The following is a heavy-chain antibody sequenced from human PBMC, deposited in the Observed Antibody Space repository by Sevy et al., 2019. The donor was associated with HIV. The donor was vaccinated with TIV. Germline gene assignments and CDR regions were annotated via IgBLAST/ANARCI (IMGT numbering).Heavy chain of an antibody. CDR3: AKDSLYCTNGGCSRTAYYFDY. D-gene: IGHD2-8*01. J-gene: IGHJ4*02. CDR1: GFTFSSYG. V-gene: IGHV3-30*18. CDR2: ISYDGSNK. Sequence: GGSLRLSCAASGFTFSSYGMHWVRQAPGKGLEWVAVISYDGSNKYYADSVKGRFTISRDNSKNTLYLQMNSLRAEDTAVYYFAKDSLYCTNGGCSRTAYYFDYWGQGTLVTVSS.